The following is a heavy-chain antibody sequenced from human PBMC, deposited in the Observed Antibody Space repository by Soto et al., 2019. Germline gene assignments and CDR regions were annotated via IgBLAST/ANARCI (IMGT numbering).Heavy chain of an antibody. CDR1: GFTFSSYS. Sequence: GGSLRLSCAASGFTFSSYSMNWARQAPGKGLEWISYISSSSRTIYYPDSVKGRFTISRDNAKNSLYLQMNSLRAEDTAVYYCARGQGLGELLTDFWGQGALVTVSS. D-gene: IGHD3-10*01. CDR2: ISSSSRTI. CDR3: ARGQGLGELLTDF. V-gene: IGHV3-48*01. J-gene: IGHJ4*02.